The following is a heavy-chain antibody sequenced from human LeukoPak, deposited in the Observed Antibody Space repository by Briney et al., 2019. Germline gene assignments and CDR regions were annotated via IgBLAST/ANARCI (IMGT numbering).Heavy chain of an antibody. D-gene: IGHD3-16*01. CDR2: IYYSGST. J-gene: IGHJ4*02. CDR3: ARVGEGANY. Sequence: PSETLSLTCTVSGGSISIYYWSWIRQPPGKGLEWIGYIYYSGSTNYNPSLKSRVTISVDTSKNQFSLKLSSVTAADTAVYYCARVGEGANYWGQGTLVTVSS. CDR1: GGSISIYY. V-gene: IGHV4-59*01.